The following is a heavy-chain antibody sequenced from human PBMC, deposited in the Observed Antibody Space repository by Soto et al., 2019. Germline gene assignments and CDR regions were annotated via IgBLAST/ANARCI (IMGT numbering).Heavy chain of an antibody. J-gene: IGHJ6*02. CDR1: GGSFSGYY. CDR2: INHSGST. Sequence: SETLSLTCAVYGGSFSGYYWSWIRQPPVKVLEWIGEINHSGSTNYNPSLKSRVTISVDTSKNQFSLKLSSVTAADTAVYYCARGRGPYYDILTGWVPPHYYGMDVWGQGTTVTVSS. D-gene: IGHD3-9*01. V-gene: IGHV4-34*01. CDR3: ARGRGPYYDILTGWVPPHYYGMDV.